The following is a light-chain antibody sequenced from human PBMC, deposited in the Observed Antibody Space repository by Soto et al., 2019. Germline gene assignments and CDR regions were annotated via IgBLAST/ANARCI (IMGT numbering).Light chain of an antibody. CDR3: QRYGSSPPHT. V-gene: IGKV3-20*01. Sequence: EIVLTQSPGTLSLSPGEGASLSSRASQIVRNNSLAGYQQKPGQPPRLLIYGASSRATGIPDRFSGSGSGTDFTLTISRLESEDFAVYYCQRYGSSPPHTFGQGTRLEIK. J-gene: IGKJ2*01. CDR1: QIVRNNS. CDR2: GAS.